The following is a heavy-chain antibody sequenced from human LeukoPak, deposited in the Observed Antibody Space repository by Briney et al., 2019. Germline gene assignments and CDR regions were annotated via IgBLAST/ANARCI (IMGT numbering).Heavy chain of an antibody. J-gene: IGHJ4*02. CDR3: ARDFSSWYERPHTGFDY. CDR2: IIPIFGTA. D-gene: IGHD6-13*01. V-gene: IGHV1-69*13. CDR1: GGTFSSYA. Sequence: SVKVSCTASGGTFSSYAISWVRQAPGQGLEWMGGIIPIFGTANYAQKFQGRVTITADESTSAAYMELSSLRSEDTAVYYCARDFSSWYERPHTGFDYWGQGTLVTVSS.